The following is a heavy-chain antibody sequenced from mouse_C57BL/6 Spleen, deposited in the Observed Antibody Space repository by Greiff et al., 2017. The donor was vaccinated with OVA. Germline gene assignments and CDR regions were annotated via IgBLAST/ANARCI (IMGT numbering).Heavy chain of an antibody. D-gene: IGHD4-1*01. CDR1: GFTFSSYA. Sequence: EVKVVESGEGLVKPGGSLKLSCAASGFTFSSYAMSWVRQTPEKRLEWVAYISSGGDYIYYADTVKGRFTISRDNARNTLYLQMSSLKSEDTAMYYCTRALTGTLYLDYWGQGTTLTVSS. CDR2: ISSGGDYI. J-gene: IGHJ2*01. CDR3: TRALTGTLYLDY. V-gene: IGHV5-9-1*02.